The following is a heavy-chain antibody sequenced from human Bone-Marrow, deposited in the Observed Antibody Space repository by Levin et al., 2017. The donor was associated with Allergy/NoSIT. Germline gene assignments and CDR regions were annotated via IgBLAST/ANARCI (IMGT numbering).Heavy chain of an antibody. J-gene: IGHJ6*03. CDR2: IKPDGGEK. Sequence: GGSLRLSCEASGFTFSSFWMTWVRQAPGKGLEWVAYIKPDGGEKYYVDSVKGRFTISRDNAKNSLYLLMNSLRAEAAAVYYCSRDPSYDFWSGIYTFSYYYMDVWGKGTAVTVSS. V-gene: IGHV3-7*03. D-gene: IGHD3-3*01. CDR1: GFTFSSFW. CDR3: SRDPSYDFWSGIYTFSYYYMDV.